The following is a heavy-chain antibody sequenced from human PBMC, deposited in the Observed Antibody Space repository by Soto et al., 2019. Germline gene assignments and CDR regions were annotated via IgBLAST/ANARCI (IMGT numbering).Heavy chain of an antibody. J-gene: IGHJ6*02. V-gene: IGHV6-1*01. Sequence: SQTLSLTCAISGDSVSSNSAAWNWIRQSPSRGLELLGRTYYRSKWYNDYAVSVKSRITINPDTSKNQFSLQLNSVTPEDTAVYYCARGGKSGVPADLYYYYYYGMDVWGQGTTVTVSS. CDR1: GDSVSSNSAA. CDR3: ARGGKSGVPADLYYYYYYGMDV. CDR2: TYYRSKWYN. D-gene: IGHD2-2*01.